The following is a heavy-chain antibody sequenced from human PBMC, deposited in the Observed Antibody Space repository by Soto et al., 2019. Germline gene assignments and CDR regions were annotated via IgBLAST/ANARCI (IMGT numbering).Heavy chain of an antibody. CDR1: GYSFTTYG. CDR3: ARPYDSSQSPRFDY. V-gene: IGHV1-18*01. J-gene: IGHJ4*02. Sequence: ASVKVSCKASGYSFTTYGIFWVRQAPGQGLEWMGWISPYNGKTNYAQNLQGRVSMTTDTSTTTAYMELRSLRSDDTAVYYCARPYDSSQSPRFDYWGQGTLVTVSS. D-gene: IGHD3-22*01. CDR2: ISPYNGKT.